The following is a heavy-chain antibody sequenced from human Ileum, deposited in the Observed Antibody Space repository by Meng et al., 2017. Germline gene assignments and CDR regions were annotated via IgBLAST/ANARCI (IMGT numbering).Heavy chain of an antibody. J-gene: IGHJ4*02. Sequence: ASVKVSCKASGYTFTSYGISWVRQAPGQGLEWMGWISAYNGNTNYAQKLQGRFTMTTDTSTSTAYMELRSLRSDATAVYYCARALLWFGELLLGVDYWGQGTLVTVSS. D-gene: IGHD3-10*01. CDR1: GYTFTSYG. CDR2: ISAYNGNT. CDR3: ARALLWFGELLLGVDY. V-gene: IGHV1-18*01.